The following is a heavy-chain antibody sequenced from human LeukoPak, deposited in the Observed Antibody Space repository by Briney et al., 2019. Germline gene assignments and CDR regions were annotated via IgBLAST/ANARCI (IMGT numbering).Heavy chain of an antibody. CDR2: INPNSGGT. J-gene: IGHJ4*02. CDR1: GYTFTGYY. Sequence: ASVKVSCKASGYTFTGYYMHWVRQAPGQGLEWMEWINPNSGGTNYAQKFQGRVTMTRDTSISTAYMELSRLRSDDTAVYYCARGEDSYDSSGYWGQGTLVTVSS. D-gene: IGHD3-22*01. V-gene: IGHV1-2*02. CDR3: ARGEDSYDSSGY.